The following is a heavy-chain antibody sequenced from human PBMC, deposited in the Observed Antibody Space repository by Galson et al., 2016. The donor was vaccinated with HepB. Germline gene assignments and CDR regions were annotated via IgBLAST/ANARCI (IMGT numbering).Heavy chain of an antibody. D-gene: IGHD1-1*01. CDR2: IYPGDSDI. J-gene: IGHJ6*02. CDR1: GYSFNTYW. V-gene: IGHV5-51*01. Sequence: QSGAEVKKPGESLKISCKGSGYSFNTYWIGWVRQMPGKGLEWMAIIYPGDSDIKYSPSFQGQVTISVGKSITTAYLQWSSLKASDTAIYYRVRDGGYPYKNAMDVWGQGTTVTVSS. CDR3: VRDGGYPYKNAMDV.